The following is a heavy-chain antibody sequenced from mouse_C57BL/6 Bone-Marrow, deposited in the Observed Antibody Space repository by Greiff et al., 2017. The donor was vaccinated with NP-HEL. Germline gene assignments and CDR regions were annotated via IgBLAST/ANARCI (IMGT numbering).Heavy chain of an antibody. J-gene: IGHJ2*01. D-gene: IGHD1-1*01. V-gene: IGHV1-55*01. CDR1: GFTFTSYC. Sequence: QVQLQQPGAELVKPGASVKMSCKASGFTFTSYCITWVKQRPGQGLEWIGYIYPGSGSTNYNENFKSKATLTVDTSSSTAYMQLSSLTSEDSAVYYCARSRTAVVARDYFDYWGQGTTLTVSS. CDR2: IYPGSGST. CDR3: ARSRTAVVARDYFDY.